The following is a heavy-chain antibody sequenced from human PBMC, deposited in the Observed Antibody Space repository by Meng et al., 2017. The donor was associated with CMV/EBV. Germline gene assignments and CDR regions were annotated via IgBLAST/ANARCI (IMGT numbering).Heavy chain of an antibody. D-gene: IGHD2-2*01. CDR1: GFTFSSYA. Sequence: GESLKISCAASGFTFSSYAMNWVRQAPGKGLEWVANIKQDGSEKYYVDSVKGRFTISRDNAKNSLYLQMNSLRAEDTAVYYCAREDRPLVHCSSTSCRTNYYYYGMDVWGQGTTVTVSS. CDR3: AREDRPLVHCSSTSCRTNYYYYGMDV. CDR2: IKQDGSEK. V-gene: IGHV3-7*01. J-gene: IGHJ6*02.